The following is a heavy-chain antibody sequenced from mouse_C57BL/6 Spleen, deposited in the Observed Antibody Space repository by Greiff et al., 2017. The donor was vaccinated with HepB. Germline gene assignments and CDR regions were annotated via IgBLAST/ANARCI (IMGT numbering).Heavy chain of an antibody. J-gene: IGHJ2*01. CDR3: ARRDYGSRGDYFDY. D-gene: IGHD1-1*01. V-gene: IGHV5-6*02. CDR1: GFTFSSYG. Sequence: EVKLVESGGDLVKPGGSLKLSCAASGFTFSSYGMSWVRQTPDKRLEWVATISSGGSYTYYPDSVKGRFTISRDNAKSTLYLQMSSLKSEDTAMYYCARRDYGSRGDYFDYGGQGTTLTVSS. CDR2: ISSGGSYT.